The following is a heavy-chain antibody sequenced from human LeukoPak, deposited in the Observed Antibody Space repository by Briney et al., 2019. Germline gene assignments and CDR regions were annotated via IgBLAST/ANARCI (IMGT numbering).Heavy chain of an antibody. CDR1: GFTFSSYT. V-gene: IGHV3-30*04. D-gene: IGHD2-15*01. Sequence: GGSLRLSCAASGFTFSSYTMHWVRQAPGKGLEWVAVISYDGSNKYYADSVKGRLTISRDNSKNMLYLQMNSLRAEDTAVYYCARGGRGPGDYFDLWGRGTLVTVSS. J-gene: IGHJ2*01. CDR3: ARGGRGPGDYFDL. CDR2: ISYDGSNK.